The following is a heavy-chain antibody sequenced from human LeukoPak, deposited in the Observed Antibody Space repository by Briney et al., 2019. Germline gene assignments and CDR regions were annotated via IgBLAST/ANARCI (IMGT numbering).Heavy chain of an antibody. CDR2: ISGSGGST. V-gene: IGHV3-23*01. CDR1: GFTFSSYA. J-gene: IGHJ6*02. CDR3: ARTGELWSHYYYYGMDV. D-gene: IGHD5-18*01. Sequence: GGSLRLSCAASGFTFSSYAMSWVRQAPGKGLEWVSAISGSGGSTYYADSVKGRFTISRDNSKNTLYLQMNSLRAEDTAVYYCARTGELWSHYYYYGMDVWGQGTTVTVSS.